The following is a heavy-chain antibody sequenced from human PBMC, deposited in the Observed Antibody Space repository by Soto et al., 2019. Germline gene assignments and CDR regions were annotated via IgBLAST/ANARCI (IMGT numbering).Heavy chain of an antibody. CDR1: EFTFSSYA. Sequence: PGGSLRLSCVASEFTFSSYAMSWVRQAPGKGLEWVSSINYNGGSTYYADSVKGRFAVSRDNSKSTLYLQMNSLRDEDTAVYYCAKVPTGEMATVFQAFDIWGQGTMVTVSS. CDR2: INYNGGST. CDR3: AKVPTGEMATVFQAFDI. D-gene: IGHD4-4*01. V-gene: IGHV3-23*01. J-gene: IGHJ3*02.